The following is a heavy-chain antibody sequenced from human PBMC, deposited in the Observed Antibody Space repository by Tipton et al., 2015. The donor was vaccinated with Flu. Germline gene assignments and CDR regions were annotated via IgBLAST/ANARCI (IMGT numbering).Heavy chain of an antibody. CDR1: GYTFTSYD. CDR3: AGPWGSYGSRGFICFVP. CDR2: MNPNSGNT. Sequence: QLVQSGAEVKKPGASVKVSCKASGYTFTSYDINWVRQATGQGLEWMGWMNPNSGNTGYAQKFQGRVTITRNTSISTAYKELSSLRSEDTAVYYSAGPWGSYGSRGFICFVPWCGGSLITVSS. V-gene: IGHV1-8*03. D-gene: IGHD3-10*01. J-gene: IGHJ5*02.